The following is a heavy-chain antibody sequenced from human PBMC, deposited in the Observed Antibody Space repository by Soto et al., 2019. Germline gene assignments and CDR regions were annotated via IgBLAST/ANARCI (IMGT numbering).Heavy chain of an antibody. CDR3: AKWDSSSGWFMTSPVDY. D-gene: IGHD6-6*01. Sequence: PGGSLRLSCAASGFSFSTYAMSWVRQAPGKGLEWVSAISDSGGSTYYADSVKGRFTISRDNSKNTLYLQMNSLRAEDTAVYYCAKWDSSSGWFMTSPVDYWGQGTLVTVSS. J-gene: IGHJ4*02. CDR2: ISDSGGST. CDR1: GFSFSTYA. V-gene: IGHV3-23*01.